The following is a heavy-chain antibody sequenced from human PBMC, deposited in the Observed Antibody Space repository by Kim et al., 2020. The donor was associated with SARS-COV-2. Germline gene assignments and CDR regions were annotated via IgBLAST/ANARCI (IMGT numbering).Heavy chain of an antibody. D-gene: IGHD6-19*01. J-gene: IGHJ5*02. CDR2: ISGSGGST. V-gene: IGHV3-23*01. Sequence: GGSLRLSCAASGFTFSSYAMSWVRQAPGKGLEWVSAISGSGGSTYYADSVKGRFTISRDNSKNTLYLQMNSLRAEDTAVYYCANSGWYPGGFDPWGQGTLVTVSS. CDR3: ANSGWYPGGFDP. CDR1: GFTFSSYA.